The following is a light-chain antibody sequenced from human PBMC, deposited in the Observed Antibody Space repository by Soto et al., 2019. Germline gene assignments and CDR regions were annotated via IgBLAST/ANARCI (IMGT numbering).Light chain of an antibody. CDR2: EVN. V-gene: IGLV2-8*01. CDR1: SSDVGGYNY. CDR3: GTYAGSSNV. J-gene: IGLJ1*01. Sequence: QPVLTQPPAASGSPGQSVAISCTGTSSDVGGYNYVSWYQQHPGKAPKLMIYEVNKRPSGVPDRFSCYKSGNTAALTVAGLQAEDEADYYCGTYAGSSNVCGTGTKVTVL.